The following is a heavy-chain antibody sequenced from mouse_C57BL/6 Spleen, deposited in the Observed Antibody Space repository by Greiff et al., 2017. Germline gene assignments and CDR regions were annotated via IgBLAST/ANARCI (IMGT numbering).Heavy chain of an antibody. CDR3: ARSGVSYYFDY. CDR1: GYAFSSSW. D-gene: IGHD3-1*01. CDR2: IYPGDGDT. V-gene: IGHV1-82*01. Sequence: QVQLKESGPELVKPGASVKISCKASGYAFSSSWMNWVKQRPGKGLEWIGRIYPGDGDTNYNGKFKGKATLTADKSSSTAYMQLSSLTSEDSAVYSCARSGVSYYFDYWGQGTTLTVSS. J-gene: IGHJ2*01.